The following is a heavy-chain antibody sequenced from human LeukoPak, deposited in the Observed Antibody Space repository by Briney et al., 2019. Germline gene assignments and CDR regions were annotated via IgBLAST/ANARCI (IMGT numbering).Heavy chain of an antibody. V-gene: IGHV1-18*01. J-gene: IGHJ4*02. CDR3: ARDSHYYDSSGYYDQDY. CDR2: ISAYNGNT. D-gene: IGHD3-22*01. Sequence: ASVKVSCKASGYTFTSYGISWVGQAPGQGGEWMGWISAYNGNTKYAQKLQGRVTMTTDTSTSTAYMELRSLRSDDTAVYYCARDSHYYDSSGYYDQDYWGQGTLVTVSS. CDR1: GYTFTSYG.